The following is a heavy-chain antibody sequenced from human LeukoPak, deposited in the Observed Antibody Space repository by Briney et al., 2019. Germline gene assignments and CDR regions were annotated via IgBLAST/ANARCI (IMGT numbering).Heavy chain of an antibody. J-gene: IGHJ3*02. CDR3: ARRDYYYYDSGSRAFDI. Sequence: PSETLSLTCTVSGGSISSSSYYWGWIRQPPGKGLECIGSIYYSGSTYYNPSLKSRVTISVDTSKNQFSLKLSSVTAADTAVYYCARRDYYYYDSGSRAFDIWGQGTMVTVSS. V-gene: IGHV4-39*01. CDR1: GGSISSSSYY. CDR2: IYYSGST. D-gene: IGHD3-22*01.